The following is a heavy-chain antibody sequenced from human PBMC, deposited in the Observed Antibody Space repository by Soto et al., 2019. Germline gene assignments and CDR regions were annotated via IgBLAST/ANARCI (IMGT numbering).Heavy chain of an antibody. CDR3: ARSDGRY. V-gene: IGHV4-59*01. CDR1: GDSIRSYY. J-gene: IGHJ4*02. CDR2: IYYSGST. Sequence: PSETLSLTCTVSGDSIRSYYWSWIRQPPGKGLEWIGYIYYSGSTNYNPSLKSRVTISVDTSKNQFSLKLSSVTAADTAVYYCARSDGRYWGQGTLVTVSS.